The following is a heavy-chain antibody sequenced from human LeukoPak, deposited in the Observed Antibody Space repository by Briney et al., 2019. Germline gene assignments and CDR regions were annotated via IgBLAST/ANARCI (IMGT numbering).Heavy chain of an antibody. CDR1: GGSMRTSNYY. CDR2: MYSSGNT. D-gene: IGHD3-10*01. Sequence: SETLSLTCIVPGGSMRTSNYYWGWIRQPPGKGQEWIANMYSSGNTYYNPSLKSRVTISIDTSKNQFSLNPMSVTAADTAVYYCARHYDGTTMVRGVIIWGQGTLVTVSS. J-gene: IGHJ4*02. CDR3: ARHYDGTTMVRGVII. V-gene: IGHV4-39*01.